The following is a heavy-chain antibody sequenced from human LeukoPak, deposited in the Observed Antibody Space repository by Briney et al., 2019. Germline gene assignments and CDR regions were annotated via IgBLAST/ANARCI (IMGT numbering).Heavy chain of an antibody. D-gene: IGHD3-10*01. V-gene: IGHV4-39*07. CDR3: ASYGSGSYNWFDP. CDR1: GGSISSSSYY. Sequence: SETLSLTCTASGGSISSSSYYWGWIRQPPGKGLEWIGSIYYSGSTYYNPSLKSRVTISVDTSKNQFSLKLSSVTAADTAVYYCASYGSGSYNWFDPWGQGTLVTVSS. CDR2: IYYSGST. J-gene: IGHJ5*02.